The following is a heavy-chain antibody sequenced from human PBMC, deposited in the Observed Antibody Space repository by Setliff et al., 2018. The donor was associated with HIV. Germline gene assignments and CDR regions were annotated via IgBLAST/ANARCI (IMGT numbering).Heavy chain of an antibody. Sequence: SETLSLTCTVSGGSLTSSSYYWGWIRQPPGKGLEWIGSIYYSGSTNYNPSLKSRVTISVDTSKNQFSLKLSSVTAADTAVYYCARDVGSHYDSREYYFDYWGQGTLVTVSS. J-gene: IGHJ4*02. V-gene: IGHV4-39*07. D-gene: IGHD3-22*01. CDR1: GGSLTSSSYY. CDR3: ARDVGSHYDSREYYFDY. CDR2: IYYSGST.